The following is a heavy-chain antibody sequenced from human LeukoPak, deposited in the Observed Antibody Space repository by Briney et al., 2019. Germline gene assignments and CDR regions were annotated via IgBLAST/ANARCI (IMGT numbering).Heavy chain of an antibody. J-gene: IGHJ4*01. D-gene: IGHD6-19*01. Sequence: SETLSLTCTVSGGSISSSSYYWGWIRQPPGKGLEWIGSIYYSGSTYYNPSLKSRVTISVDTSKNQFSLKLSSVTAADTAVYYCARGGSSGWDYYFDYWGQGTLVTVSS. V-gene: IGHV4-39*01. CDR3: ARGGSSGWDYYFDY. CDR2: IYYSGST. CDR1: GGSISSSSYY.